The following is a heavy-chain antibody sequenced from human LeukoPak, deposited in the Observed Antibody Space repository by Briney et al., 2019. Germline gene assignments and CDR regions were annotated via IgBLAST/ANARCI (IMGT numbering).Heavy chain of an antibody. D-gene: IGHD3-22*01. CDR3: ARAPVTKMIAPIHWFDP. J-gene: IGHJ5*02. V-gene: IGHV1-8*01. Sequence: ASVKVSCKASGYTFTSYDINWVRQATGQGLEWMGWMNPNSGNTGYAQKFQGRVTMTRDTSISTAYMELSRLRSDDTAVYYCARAPVTKMIAPIHWFDPWGQGTLVTVSS. CDR1: GYTFTSYD. CDR2: MNPNSGNT.